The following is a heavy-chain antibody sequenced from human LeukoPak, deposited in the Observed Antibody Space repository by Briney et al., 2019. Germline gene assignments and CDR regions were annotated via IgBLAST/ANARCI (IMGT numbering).Heavy chain of an antibody. J-gene: IGHJ4*02. Sequence: PEGSLRLSCAASGFTFSSYWMSWVRQPPGKGLEWIGSIFYSGSTYYNPSLKSRVTISVDTSKNQFSLKLSSVTAADTAVYYCARHTQYYYDSSGYFDYWGQGTLVTVSS. CDR1: GFTFSSYW. CDR3: ARHTQYYYDSSGYFDY. V-gene: IGHV4-39*01. CDR2: IFYSGST. D-gene: IGHD3-22*01.